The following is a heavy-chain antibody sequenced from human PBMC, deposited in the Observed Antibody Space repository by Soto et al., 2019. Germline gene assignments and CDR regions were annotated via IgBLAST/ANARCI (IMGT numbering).Heavy chain of an antibody. CDR3: AKEQSSGYYRVVDY. J-gene: IGHJ4*01. V-gene: IGHV3-30*18. CDR2: ITYDGGSE. D-gene: IGHD6-19*01. Sequence: VQVVESGGGVVQPGRSLRLSCAASGFTLSSCGMHWVRQAPGKGLEWVGVITYDGGSEHYADFVKGRFTISRDSSENTVYLQMNSLRVEDSAVYYCAKEQSSGYYRVVDYWGPWSPGHRLL. CDR1: GFTLSSCG.